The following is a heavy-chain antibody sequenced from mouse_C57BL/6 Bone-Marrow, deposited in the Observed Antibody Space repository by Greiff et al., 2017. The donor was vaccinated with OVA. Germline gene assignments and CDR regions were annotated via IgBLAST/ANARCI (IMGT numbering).Heavy chain of an antibody. J-gene: IGHJ3*01. D-gene: IGHD1-2*01. V-gene: IGHV10-1*01. CDR2: IRSKSNNYAT. Sequence: EVKLVESGGGLVQPKGSLKLSCAASGFSFNTYAMNWVRQAPGKGLEWVARIRSKSNNYATYYADSVKDRFTISRDDSESMLYLQMNNLKTEDTAMYYCVRHGLRRGSAYWGQGTLVTVSA. CDR3: VRHGLRRGSAY. CDR1: GFSFNTYA.